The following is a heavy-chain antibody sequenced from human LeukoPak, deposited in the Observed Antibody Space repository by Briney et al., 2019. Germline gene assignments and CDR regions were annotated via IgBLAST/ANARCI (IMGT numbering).Heavy chain of an antibody. D-gene: IGHD2-2*01. CDR2: ISAYNGNT. J-gene: IGHJ6*03. Sequence: ASVKVSCKASGYTFTSYGITWVRQAPGQGLEWMGWISAYNGNTNYAQKLQGRVTMTTDTPTSTAYMELRSLRSDDTAVYYCARDSVVVPAAAYYYYMDVWGKGTTVAVSS. CDR3: ARDSVVVPAAAYYYYMDV. V-gene: IGHV1-18*01. CDR1: GYTFTSYG.